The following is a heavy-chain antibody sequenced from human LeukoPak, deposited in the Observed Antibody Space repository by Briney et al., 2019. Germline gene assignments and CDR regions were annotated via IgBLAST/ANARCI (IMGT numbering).Heavy chain of an antibody. D-gene: IGHD3-22*01. Sequence: SGSTIYSADSVKGRFTISRDNPKNSLYLQMNSLRAEDTAIYYCARGHYYDSSGYDYWGQGTLVTVSS. V-gene: IGHV3-48*03. CDR3: ARGHYYDSSGYDY. J-gene: IGHJ4*02. CDR2: SGSTI.